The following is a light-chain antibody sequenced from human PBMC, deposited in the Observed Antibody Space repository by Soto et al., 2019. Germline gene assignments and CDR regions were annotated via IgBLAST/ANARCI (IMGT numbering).Light chain of an antibody. CDR3: QQYHTTPLS. CDR2: WAS. CDR1: QGVLFSSNNKNY. V-gene: IGKV4-1*01. Sequence: DIVMTQSPDSLTVSLGERATINCKSSQGVLFSSNNKNYLAWYQQKPGQPPKLLIYWASTRESGVPDRFSGSGSGTDFTLTINALQAEDVAVYYCQQYHTTPLSFGGGTKVDIK. J-gene: IGKJ4*01.